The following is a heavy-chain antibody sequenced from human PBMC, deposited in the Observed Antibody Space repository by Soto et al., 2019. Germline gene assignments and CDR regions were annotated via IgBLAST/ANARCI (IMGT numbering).Heavy chain of an antibody. CDR2: IYHSGST. D-gene: IGHD2-8*01. J-gene: IGHJ6*02. V-gene: IGHV4-30-2*01. Sequence: PSETLSLTCAVSGGSISGGGDSWSWIRQPPGKGLEWIGYIYHSGSTYYNPSLKSRVTISVDRSKNQFSLKLGSVTAADTAVYYCARGTISRMDVWGQGTTVTVSS. CDR3: ARGTISRMDV. CDR1: GGSISGGGDS.